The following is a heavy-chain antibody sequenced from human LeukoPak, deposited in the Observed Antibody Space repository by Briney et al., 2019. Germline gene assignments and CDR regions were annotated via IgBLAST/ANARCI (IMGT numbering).Heavy chain of an antibody. CDR3: VREARGYHYTYFDC. CDR1: GFTLSSHD. CDR2: IASGSQT. Sequence: GGSLRLSCTASGFTLSSHDMHWVRQVTGKGLEWIAAIASGSQTFYAGSVKGRFTISREDAKNSLYLQMNSLRAGDTAVYYCVREARGYHYTYFDCWGQGTLVTVSS. V-gene: IGHV3-13*01. D-gene: IGHD5-18*01. J-gene: IGHJ4*02.